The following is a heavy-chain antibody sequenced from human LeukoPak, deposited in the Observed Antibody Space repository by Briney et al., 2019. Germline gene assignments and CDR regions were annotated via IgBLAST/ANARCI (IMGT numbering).Heavy chain of an antibody. CDR3: ATGSSNSISGDAFDI. CDR1: GGSISSGDYY. Sequence: SETLSLTCTVSGGSISSGDYYWSWIRQPPGKGLEWIGYIYYSGSTYYNPSLKSRVTISVDTSKNQFSLKLSSVTAADTAVYYCATGSSNSISGDAFDIWGQGTMVTVS. D-gene: IGHD6-13*01. V-gene: IGHV4-30-4*01. CDR2: IYYSGST. J-gene: IGHJ3*02.